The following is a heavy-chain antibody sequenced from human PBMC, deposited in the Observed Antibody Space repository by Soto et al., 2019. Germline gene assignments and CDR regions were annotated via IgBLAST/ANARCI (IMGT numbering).Heavy chain of an antibody. D-gene: IGHD3-22*01. J-gene: IGHJ5*02. CDR2: ISYDGSNK. V-gene: IGHV3-30-3*01. CDR3: ARGSGYYSTTQKWFDP. CDR1: GFTFSSYA. Sequence: QVQLVESGGGVVQPGRSLRLSCAASGFTFSSYAMHWVRQAPGKGLEWVAVISYDGSNKYYADSVKGRFTISRDNSKNTLYLQMNSLRAEDTAVYYCARGSGYYSTTQKWFDPWGQGTLVTVSS.